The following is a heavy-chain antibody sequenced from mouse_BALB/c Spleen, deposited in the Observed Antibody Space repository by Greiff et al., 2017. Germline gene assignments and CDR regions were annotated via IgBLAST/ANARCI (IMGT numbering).Heavy chain of an antibody. CDR3: ARSGSHDY. CDR1: GYTFTDYY. J-gene: IGHJ2*01. V-gene: IGHV1-77*01. CDR2: IYPGSGNT. D-gene: IGHD3-1*01. Sequence: VQLQQSGAELARPGASVKLSCKASGYTFTDYYINWVKQRTGQGLEWIGEIYPGSGNTYYNEKFKGKATLTADKSSSTAYMQLSSLTSEDSAVYFCARSGSHDYWGQGTTLTVSA.